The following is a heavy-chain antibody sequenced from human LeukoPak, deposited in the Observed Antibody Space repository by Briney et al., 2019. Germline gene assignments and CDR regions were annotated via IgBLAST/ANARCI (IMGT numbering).Heavy chain of an antibody. CDR3: ARDSPIAVAASVDY. CDR2: IIPIFGTA. Sequence: ASVKVSCKASGGTFSSYAISWVRQAPGQGLEWMGGIIPIFGTANYAQKFQGRVTITADESTSTAYMELSSLRSEDTAVYYCARDSPIAVAASVDYWGQGTLVTVSS. J-gene: IGHJ4*02. V-gene: IGHV1-69*13. CDR1: GGTFSSYA. D-gene: IGHD6-19*01.